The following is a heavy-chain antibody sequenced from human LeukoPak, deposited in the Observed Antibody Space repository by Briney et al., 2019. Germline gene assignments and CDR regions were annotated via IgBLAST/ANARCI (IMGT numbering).Heavy chain of an antibody. CDR2: TYYRSKWYN. J-gene: IGHJ6*03. D-gene: IGHD6-13*01. CDR1: GDNVSSNSAT. CDR3: ARNNIAAADSYYYYYMDV. V-gene: IGHV6-1*01. Sequence: SQTLSLTCAISGDNVSSNSATWNWIRQSPSRGLEWLGRTYYRSKWYNDYAVSVKSRITINPDTSKNQFSLQLNSVTPEDTAVYYCARNNIAAADSYYYYYMDVWGKGTTVTVSS.